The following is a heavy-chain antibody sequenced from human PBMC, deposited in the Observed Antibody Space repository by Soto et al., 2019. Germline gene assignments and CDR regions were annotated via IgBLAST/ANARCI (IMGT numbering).Heavy chain of an antibody. Sequence: PGGSLRLSCAASGFTFRSYWMSWVRQAPGKGLEWVANIKQDGSEKQYVDSVRGRFTISRDNAENSLYLQMNSLRVEDTAVYYCARDPQPRKDYSGLDNWGQGTLVTVSS. CDR3: ARDPQPRKDYSGLDN. CDR2: IKQDGSEK. D-gene: IGHD4-4*01. V-gene: IGHV3-7*01. J-gene: IGHJ4*01. CDR1: GFTFRSYW.